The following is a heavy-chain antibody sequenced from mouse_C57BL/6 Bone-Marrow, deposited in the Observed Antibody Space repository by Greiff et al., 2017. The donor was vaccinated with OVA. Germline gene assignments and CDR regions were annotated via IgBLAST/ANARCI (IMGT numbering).Heavy chain of an antibody. CDR2: ISNGGGST. J-gene: IGHJ4*01. CDR3: ARLDAMDY. V-gene: IGHV5-12*01. CDR1: GFTFSDFY. Sequence: EVNVVESGGGLVQPGGSLKLSCAASGFTFSDFYMYWIRQTPEKRLEWVAYISNGGGSTYYPDTVKGRFTISRHNAKNTLYLQMSRLKSEDTAMYYCARLDAMDYWGQGTSVTVSS.